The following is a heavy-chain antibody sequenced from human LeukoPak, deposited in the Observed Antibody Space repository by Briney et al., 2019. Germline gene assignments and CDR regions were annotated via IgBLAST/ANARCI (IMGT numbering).Heavy chain of an antibody. Sequence: SETLSLTCTVSGGSISSYYWSWIRQPPGKGLEWIGYIYYSGSTNYNPSLKSRVTISVDTSKNQFSLKLSSVTAADTAVYYCARAQEDYYGSGSYYLSYWGQGTLVTVSS. CDR3: ARAQEDYYGSGSYYLSY. CDR1: GGSISSYY. CDR2: IYYSGST. V-gene: IGHV4-59*12. J-gene: IGHJ4*02. D-gene: IGHD3-10*01.